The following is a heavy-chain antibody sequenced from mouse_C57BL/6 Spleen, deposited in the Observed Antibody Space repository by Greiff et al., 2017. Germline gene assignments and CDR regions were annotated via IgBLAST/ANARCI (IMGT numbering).Heavy chain of an antibody. J-gene: IGHJ4*01. Sequence: VQLQQPGAELVMPGASVKLSCKASGYTFTSYWMHWVKQRPGQGLEWIGEIDPSDSYTNYNQKFKGKSTLTVDKSSSTAYMQLSSLTSEDSAVYYCARNWDVGAMDYWGQGTSVTVSS. D-gene: IGHD4-1*01. CDR1: GYTFTSYW. CDR2: IDPSDSYT. V-gene: IGHV1-69*01. CDR3: ARNWDVGAMDY.